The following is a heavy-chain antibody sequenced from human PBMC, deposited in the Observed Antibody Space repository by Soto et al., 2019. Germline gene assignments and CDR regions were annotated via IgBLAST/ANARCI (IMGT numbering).Heavy chain of an antibody. V-gene: IGHV4-39*01. CDR1: GGSINSNNYY. Sequence: QLQLQESGPGLVKPSETLSLTCTVSGGSINSNNYYWGWIRQPPGTGLEWIGNVYYRGTTYYNPSFKGRVTISVESSKIQFSLKLSSVTAADTAVFFCVRQQRYSSGWYIDYWGQGTLVTASS. CDR3: VRQQRYSSGWYIDY. D-gene: IGHD6-19*01. J-gene: IGHJ4*02. CDR2: VYYRGTT.